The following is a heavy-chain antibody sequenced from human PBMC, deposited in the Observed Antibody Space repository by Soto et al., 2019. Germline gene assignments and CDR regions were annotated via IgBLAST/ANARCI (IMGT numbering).Heavy chain of an antibody. V-gene: IGHV1-69*12. Sequence: QVQLVQSGAEVKKPGSSVKVSCKASGGTFSSYAISWVRQAPGQGLEWMGGIIPIFGTANYAQKFQGRVTITADESTSTAYMELGSLRSEDTAVYYCAGDGGVYDYSPFDYWGQGTLVTVSS. D-gene: IGHD4-4*01. J-gene: IGHJ4*02. CDR2: IIPIFGTA. CDR1: GGTFSSYA. CDR3: AGDGGVYDYSPFDY.